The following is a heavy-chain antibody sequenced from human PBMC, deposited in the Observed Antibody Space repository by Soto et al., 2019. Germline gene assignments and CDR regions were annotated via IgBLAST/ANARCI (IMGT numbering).Heavy chain of an antibody. CDR3: VRDGVGATTYFGYFDY. Sequence: QVQLVESGGGVVQPGRSLRLSCAASGFNFGGYGMHWVRQAPGKGLELVAITRHDGSNTYYEDSVRGRFTISRDNSKNTLYLQMNSLTVEDTAVYYCVRDGVGATTYFGYFDYWGQGTLITVSS. V-gene: IGHV3-33*01. CDR1: GFNFGGYG. CDR2: TRHDGSNT. J-gene: IGHJ4*02. D-gene: IGHD1-26*01.